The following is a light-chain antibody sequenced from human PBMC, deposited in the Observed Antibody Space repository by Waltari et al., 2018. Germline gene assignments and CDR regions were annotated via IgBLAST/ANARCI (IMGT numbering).Light chain of an antibody. CDR1: SSNIGSNF. V-gene: IGLV1-47*01. Sequence: QSVLTQPPSASGTPGQRVAISCSGSSSNIGSNFVYWYQQLPGTPPELLIYRNNQRPSGGPVRTSGSKSGTSASLAVSGLRSEDEADFYCAAWDDSLSTWVFGGGTKLTVL. CDR2: RNN. CDR3: AAWDDSLSTWV. J-gene: IGLJ3*02.